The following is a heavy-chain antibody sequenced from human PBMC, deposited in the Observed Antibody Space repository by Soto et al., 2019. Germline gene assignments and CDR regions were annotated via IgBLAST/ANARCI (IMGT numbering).Heavy chain of an antibody. J-gene: IGHJ3*01. CDR3: VRGDKGGFDL. D-gene: IGHD2-21*02. CDR2: IHSDGSTT. CDR1: GFTFNYYW. V-gene: IGHV3-74*01. Sequence: EVQLVESEGGLVQRGGSLRLTCAASGFTFNYYWMHWVRQAPGQGLVWVSHIHSDGSTTTYADSVKGRFTISRDNAKNTLYLTMNRLRAEDTAVYYCVRGDKGGFDLWGQGTTVTVSS.